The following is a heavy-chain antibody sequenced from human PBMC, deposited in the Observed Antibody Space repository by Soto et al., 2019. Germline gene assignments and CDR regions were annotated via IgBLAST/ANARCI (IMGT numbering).Heavy chain of an antibody. CDR2: IWYDGSNK. V-gene: IGHV3-33*01. Sequence: QVQLVESGGGVVQPGRSLRLSCAASGFTFSAYGMHWIRQAPGKGLEWVAVIWYDGSNKYYADSVRGRFTNSRDNSKNTLNLQMNSLKAEDTAVYYCARGTCSGGTCYSLDYWGQGTLVTVSS. CDR1: GFTFSAYG. CDR3: ARGTCSGGTCYSLDY. D-gene: IGHD2-15*01. J-gene: IGHJ4*02.